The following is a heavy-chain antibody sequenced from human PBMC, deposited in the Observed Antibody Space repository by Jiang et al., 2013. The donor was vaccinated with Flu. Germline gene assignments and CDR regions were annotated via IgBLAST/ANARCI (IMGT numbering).Heavy chain of an antibody. Sequence: SVKVSCKASGHTLTGYYIHWVRTGPWTKGLSGWDGSTYSGDTTSAQKFRGLRSPLTRDTSTSTAYMELSSLKYDDTAIYYCAKGIPSNGWHPNWFDTWGQGTLVTVSS. D-gene: IGHD6-19*01. CDR2: STYSGDT. V-gene: IGHV1-2*02. J-gene: IGHJ5*02. CDR1: GHTLTGYY. CDR3: AKGIPSNGWHPNWFDT.